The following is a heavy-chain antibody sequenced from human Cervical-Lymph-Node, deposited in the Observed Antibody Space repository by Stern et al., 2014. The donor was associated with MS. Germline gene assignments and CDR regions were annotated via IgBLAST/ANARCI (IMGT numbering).Heavy chain of an antibody. J-gene: IGHJ4*02. CDR3: ARDVVRKYYFDY. D-gene: IGHD2-21*01. Sequence: QVQLGQSGPEVKKPGASVRVSCKASGYTFTSHYMHWVRQAPGQGLEWMGLINPNTGSSISAQRFQGRVAMTSDTSSTTVYLELSSLTSEETALYFCARDVVRKYYFDYWGQGTLVTVSS. V-gene: IGHV1-46*01. CDR1: GYTFTSHY. CDR2: INPNTGSS.